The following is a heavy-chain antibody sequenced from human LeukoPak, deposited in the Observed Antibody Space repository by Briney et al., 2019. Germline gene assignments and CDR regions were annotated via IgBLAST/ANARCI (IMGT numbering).Heavy chain of an antibody. CDR1: AFTFSSYE. D-gene: IGHD6-19*01. J-gene: IGHJ4*02. CDR2: ITTSGSTI. V-gene: IGHV3-48*03. Sequence: GGSLRLSCAASAFTFSSYEMIWVRQAPGKGLEWVSYITTSGSTIYYADSVKGRFTISRDNAKNSLYLQMNSLRAEDTAVYYCARHVAAVGFDYWGQGTLVTVSS. CDR3: ARHVAAVGFDY.